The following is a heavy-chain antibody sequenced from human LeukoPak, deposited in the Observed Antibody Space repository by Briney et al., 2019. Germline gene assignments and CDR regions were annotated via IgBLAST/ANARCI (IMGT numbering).Heavy chain of an antibody. CDR3: ARRSGYSYAQGTFDY. V-gene: IGHV4-59*01. CDR1: GVSISSYY. J-gene: IGHJ4*02. CDR2: IYYTGST. D-gene: IGHD5-18*01. Sequence: PSETLSLTCTVSGVSISSYYWTWIRQPPGKGLEWIGYIYYTGSTNYNPSLKSRVTMSVDTSKNQFSLKLTSVTAADSAVYYCARRSGYSYAQGTFDYWGQGTLVTVSS.